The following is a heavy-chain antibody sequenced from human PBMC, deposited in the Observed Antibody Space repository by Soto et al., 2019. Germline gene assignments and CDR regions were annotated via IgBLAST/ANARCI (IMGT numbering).Heavy chain of an antibody. CDR3: ARGSDFWSGYYTGWFDP. D-gene: IGHD3-3*01. Sequence: GGSLRLSCAASGFTFSSYSMNWVRQAPGKGLEWVSSISSSSSYIYYADSVKGRFTISRDNAKNSLYLQMNSLRAEDTAVYYCARGSDFWSGYYTGWFDPWGQGTLVTVSS. V-gene: IGHV3-21*01. J-gene: IGHJ5*02. CDR2: ISSSSSYI. CDR1: GFTFSSYS.